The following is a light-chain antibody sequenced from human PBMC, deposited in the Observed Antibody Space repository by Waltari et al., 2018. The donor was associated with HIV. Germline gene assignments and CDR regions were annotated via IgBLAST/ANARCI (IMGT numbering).Light chain of an antibody. V-gene: IGLV2-18*02. Sequence: QSALTQPPSVSGSPGQSVTISCTGTSSDVGTYNRFSWYQQPPGPAPKVVIYEVSNRPSGVPDRFSGSKSGNTASLTISGLQAEDEADYYCSSFTTSSTLIFGGGTRLTVL. CDR3: SSFTTSSTLI. CDR1: SSDVGTYNR. CDR2: EVS. J-gene: IGLJ2*01.